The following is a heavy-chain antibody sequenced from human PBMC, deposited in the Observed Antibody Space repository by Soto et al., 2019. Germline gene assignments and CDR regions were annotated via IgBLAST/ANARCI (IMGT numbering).Heavy chain of an antibody. J-gene: IGHJ6*02. D-gene: IGHD3-3*01. CDR1: GFTFSDYD. V-gene: IGHV3-11*01. Sequence: GGSLRLSCAASGFTFSDYDMSWIRRAPGKGLEWVSYISSSGSTIYYADSVKGRFTISRDNAKNSLYLQMNSLRAEDTAVYYCARVKKLRFLEWLPMGMDVWGQGTTVTVSS. CDR3: ARVKKLRFLEWLPMGMDV. CDR2: ISSSGSTI.